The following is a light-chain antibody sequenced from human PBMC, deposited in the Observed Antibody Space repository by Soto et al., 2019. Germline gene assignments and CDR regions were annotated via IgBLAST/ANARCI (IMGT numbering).Light chain of an antibody. Sequence: EIVMTQSPATLSVSPGERATLSCRASQSVGSNLAWYQQKPGQAPRLLISGASTRATGIPARFSGSGSGTEFTLTISSLQSEYFAVYYCQQYNNWPPWTFGHGTKVEVK. CDR3: QQYNNWPPWT. CDR2: GAS. V-gene: IGKV3D-15*01. J-gene: IGKJ1*01. CDR1: QSVGSN.